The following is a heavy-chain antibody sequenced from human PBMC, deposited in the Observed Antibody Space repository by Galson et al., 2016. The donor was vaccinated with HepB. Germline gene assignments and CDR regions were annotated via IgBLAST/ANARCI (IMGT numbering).Heavy chain of an antibody. CDR3: AKGDPFNPRHQLDYFES. V-gene: IGHV3-21*04. D-gene: IGHD1-1*01. J-gene: IGHJ4*02. CDR2: IHSSGNYI. CDR1: GFTLSSFS. Sequence: SLRLSCAASGFTLSSFSMNWVRQAPGKGLEWVSSIHSSGNYIYYADSVKGRFTISRDNAKNSLYLQMNSLRVEDTAIYYCAKGDPFNPRHQLDYFESWGQGNLVTVSS.